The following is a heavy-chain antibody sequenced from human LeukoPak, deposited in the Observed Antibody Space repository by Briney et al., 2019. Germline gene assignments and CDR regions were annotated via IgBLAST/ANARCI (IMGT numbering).Heavy chain of an antibody. CDR3: ARQPSNTAMVPLFDP. V-gene: IGHV3-66*04. D-gene: IGHD5-18*01. CDR1: GFTVSSNY. Sequence: GGSLRLSCAASGFTVSSNYMSWVRQAPGKGLEWVSVIYSGGSTYYADYVKGRFTISRDNSKNTLYLQMNSLRAENTAVYYCARQPSNTAMVPLFDPWGQGTLVTVSS. J-gene: IGHJ5*02. CDR2: IYSGGST.